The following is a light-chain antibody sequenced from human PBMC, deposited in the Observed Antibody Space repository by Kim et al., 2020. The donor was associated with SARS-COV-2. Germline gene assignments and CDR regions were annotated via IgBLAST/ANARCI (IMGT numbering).Light chain of an antibody. J-gene: IGKJ4*01. Sequence: SASVGDRVTITCRASQGISSYLAWYQQKPGKAPKLLIDAASTLQGGVPSRFSGSGSGTDFTLTISSLQPEDFATFYCQQLKSYPLTFGGGTKLEI. CDR1: QGISSY. V-gene: IGKV1-9*01. CDR3: QQLKSYPLT. CDR2: AAS.